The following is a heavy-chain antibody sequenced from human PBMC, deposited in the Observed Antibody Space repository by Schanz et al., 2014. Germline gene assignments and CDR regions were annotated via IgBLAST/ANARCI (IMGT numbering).Heavy chain of an antibody. CDR3: ARDPNTSAWLPYFDT. J-gene: IGHJ4*02. D-gene: IGHD6-19*01. CDR2: MWNDGIKT. Sequence: QVQLVESGGGVVQPGRSLRLSCATSGLNFDYYGMNWVRQAPGKGLEWVAVMWNDGIKTHYADSGKGRFTISRDNSKNTVYLQMNSLRTDDTAMYYCARDPNTSAWLPYFDTCGQGTLVTVSS. V-gene: IGHV3-30*19. CDR1: GLNFDYYG.